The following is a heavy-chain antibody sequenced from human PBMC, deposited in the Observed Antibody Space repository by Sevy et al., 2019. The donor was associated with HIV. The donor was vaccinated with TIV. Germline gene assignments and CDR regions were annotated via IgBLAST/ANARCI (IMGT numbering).Heavy chain of an antibody. J-gene: IGHJ3*02. CDR2: VYYTGGT. CDR1: GGSINSDH. V-gene: IGHV4-59*08. CDR3: ARRNDFDI. Sequence: SETFLTCTVSGGSINSDHWNWIRQPPGKGLEWIGYVYYTGGTNYNPSLKNRVTISVDRTKNRFSLKLTSVTAADTAVYYCARRNDFDIWGQGTMVTVSS.